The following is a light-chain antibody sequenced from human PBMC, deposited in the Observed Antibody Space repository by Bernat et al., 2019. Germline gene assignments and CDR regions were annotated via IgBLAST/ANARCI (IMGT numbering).Light chain of an antibody. CDR2: GAS. Sequence: EVVVTPSPDTLSVSPGERATLSCRASQSVSINLAWYQQKPGQAPRLLIYGASTRATGIPSRFSGSGSETEFTLTISSLQPEDFAVYYCQQYHQWPPITFGPGTKVDIK. J-gene: IGKJ3*01. CDR3: QQYHQWPPIT. CDR1: QSVSIN. V-gene: IGKV3D-15*01.